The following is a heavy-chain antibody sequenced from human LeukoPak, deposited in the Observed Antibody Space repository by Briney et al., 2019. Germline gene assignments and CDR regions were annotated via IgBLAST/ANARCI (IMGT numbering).Heavy chain of an antibody. CDR2: IYYSGST. CDR1: GGSISSYY. D-gene: IGHD2-2*01. Sequence: SETLSLTCTVSGGSISSYYWGWIRQPPGKGLEWIGSIYYSGSTYYNPSLKSRVTISVDTSKNQFSLKLSSVTAADTAVYYCARPLGYCSSTSCDEDYFDYWGQGTLVTVSS. CDR3: ARPLGYCSSTSCDEDYFDY. V-gene: IGHV4-39*01. J-gene: IGHJ4*02.